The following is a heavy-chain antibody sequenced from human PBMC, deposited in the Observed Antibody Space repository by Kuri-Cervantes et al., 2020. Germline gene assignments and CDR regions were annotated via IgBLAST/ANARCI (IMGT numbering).Heavy chain of an antibody. CDR1: GFTFNTYG. D-gene: IGHD3-10*01. CDR3: AREWFGGIDY. V-gene: IGHV3-33*01. CDR2: IWKDGSNK. J-gene: IGHJ4*02. Sequence: GESLKISCAASGFTFNTYGMHWVPQAPGKGLEWVAVIWKDGSNKYYAESVKGRFSISRDNSKNTLYLQMNSLRAEDTAVYYCAREWFGGIDYWGQGTLVTVSS.